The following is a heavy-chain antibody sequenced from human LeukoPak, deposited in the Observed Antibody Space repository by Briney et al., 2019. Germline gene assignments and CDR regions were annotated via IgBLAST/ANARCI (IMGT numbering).Heavy chain of an antibody. Sequence: SETLSLTCTVSGGSVSSSSYYWGWIRQPPGKGLEWVGSIYYSGSTYYNPSLKSRVAISVDTSKNQFSLKLSSVTAADTAVYYCARGADDTAMVTYYYYGMDVWGQGTTVTVSS. CDR1: GGSVSSSSYY. J-gene: IGHJ6*02. CDR2: IYYSGST. D-gene: IGHD5-18*01. V-gene: IGHV4-39*07. CDR3: ARGADDTAMVTYYYYGMDV.